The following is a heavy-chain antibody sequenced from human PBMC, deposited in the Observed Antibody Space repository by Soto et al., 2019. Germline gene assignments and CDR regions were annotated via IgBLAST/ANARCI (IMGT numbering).Heavy chain of an antibody. CDR2: IYWNDDK. V-gene: IGHV2-5*01. Sequence: SGPTLVNPTQPLTLTCTFSGFSLSTSGVGVGWIRQPPGKALEWLALIYWNDDKRYNPSLKSRLTITKDTSKNQVVLTMTNMDPVDTATYYCAHIIGGAAAGKGLDVWGQGTMVPVSS. D-gene: IGHD6-13*01. J-gene: IGHJ6*02. CDR3: AHIIGGAAAGKGLDV. CDR1: GFSLSTSGVG.